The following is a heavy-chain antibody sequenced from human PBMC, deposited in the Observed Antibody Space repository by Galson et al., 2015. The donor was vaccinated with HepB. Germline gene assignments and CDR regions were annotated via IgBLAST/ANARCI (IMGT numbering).Heavy chain of an antibody. Sequence: SLRLSCAVSGFTFSTYAMSWVRQAPGKGLEWVSSVTGRGDGTYYAGSVKGRFTISRDNSQNTLYLQMNSLRAEDTAVYYCATRSGGWYYFDHWGQGTLVTVSS. D-gene: IGHD6-19*01. CDR2: VTGRGDGT. J-gene: IGHJ4*02. CDR1: GFTFSTYA. V-gene: IGHV3-23*01. CDR3: ATRSGGWYYFDH.